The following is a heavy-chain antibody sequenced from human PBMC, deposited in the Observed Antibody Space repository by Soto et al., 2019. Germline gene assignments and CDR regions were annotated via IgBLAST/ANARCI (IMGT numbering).Heavy chain of an antibody. CDR2: IWYDGSNK. J-gene: IGHJ4*02. CDR3: AREVGFCSGGSCYTFDY. D-gene: IGHD2-15*01. V-gene: IGHV3-33*01. Sequence: QVQLVESGGGVVQPGRSLRLSCAASGFTFGSYGMHWVRQAPGKGLEWVAVIWYDGSNKYYADSVKGRFTISRDNSKNTLYLQMNSLRAEDTAVYYCAREVGFCSGGSCYTFDYWGQGTLVTVSS. CDR1: GFTFGSYG.